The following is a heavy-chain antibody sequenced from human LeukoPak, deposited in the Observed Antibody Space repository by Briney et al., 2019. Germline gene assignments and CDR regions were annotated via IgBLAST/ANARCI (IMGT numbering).Heavy chain of an antibody. CDR3: TTGGRDY. CDR2: IKSETDGGTA. V-gene: IGHV3-15*01. Sequence: PGGSLRLSCAASGFTVSSNYMNWVRQAPGKGLEWVGRIKSETDGGTADYAAPVKGRFTMSRDDSKNILYLQMNTLKTEDTAVYYCTTGGRDYWGQGTLVTVSS. CDR1: GFTVSSNY. J-gene: IGHJ4*02.